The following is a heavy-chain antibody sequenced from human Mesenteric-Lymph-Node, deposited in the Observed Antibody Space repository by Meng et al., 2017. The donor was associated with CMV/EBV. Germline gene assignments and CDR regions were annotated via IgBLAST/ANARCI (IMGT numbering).Heavy chain of an antibody. CDR3: AKNLPLDY. Sequence: GESLKISCVASGFSFSNYYMSWIRQAPGKGLEWVSVLYSGGGGTNYADSVKGRFTVSRDDSKNTLYLQMNSLRAEDTAVYYCAKNLPLDYWGQGTLVTVSS. J-gene: IGHJ4*02. CDR1: GFSFSNYY. CDR2: LYSGGGGT. V-gene: IGHV3-23*03.